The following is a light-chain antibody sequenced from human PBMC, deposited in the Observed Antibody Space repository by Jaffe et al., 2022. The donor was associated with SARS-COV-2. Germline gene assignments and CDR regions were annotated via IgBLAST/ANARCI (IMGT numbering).Light chain of an antibody. CDR1: SSDIGAYDY. V-gene: IGLV2-14*01. Sequence: QSALTQPASVSGSPGQSITISCTGTSSDIGAYDYVSWFQQHPGKAPKLMIYEVNNRPSGVPDRFSGSKSGNTASLTISGLQTEDEADYFCSSYTSSNTPFVFGTGTKVTVL. CDR2: EVN. J-gene: IGLJ1*01. CDR3: SSYTSSNTPFV.